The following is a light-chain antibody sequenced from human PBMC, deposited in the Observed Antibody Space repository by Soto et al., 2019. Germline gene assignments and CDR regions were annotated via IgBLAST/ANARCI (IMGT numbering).Light chain of an antibody. J-gene: IGKJ5*01. CDR2: GAS. CDR3: QQYDHWPIT. CDR1: HSVSDN. Sequence: ITQSPATLSVTPGERVTLSCRASHSVSDNVAWYQQKPGQAPRLLIYGASARALGIPARFSGSGSGTEFSFTVTSLQSGDFAVYYCQQYDHWPITFGQGTRLEIK. V-gene: IGKV3-15*01.